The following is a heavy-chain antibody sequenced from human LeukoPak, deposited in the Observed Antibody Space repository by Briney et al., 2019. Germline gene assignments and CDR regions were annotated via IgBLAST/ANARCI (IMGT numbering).Heavy chain of an antibody. CDR2: TSEGGSST. J-gene: IGHJ4*02. D-gene: IGHD5-24*01. V-gene: IGHV3-23*01. CDR3: AKGGMATINYFDY. Sequence: GGSLRLSCVASGFTFSSYAMSWVRQAPGKGLEWVSATSEGGSSTYYADSVKGRFTISRDNSKNTLYLQMNSLRAEDTAVYYCAKGGMATINYFDYWGQGTLVTVSS. CDR1: GFTFSSYA.